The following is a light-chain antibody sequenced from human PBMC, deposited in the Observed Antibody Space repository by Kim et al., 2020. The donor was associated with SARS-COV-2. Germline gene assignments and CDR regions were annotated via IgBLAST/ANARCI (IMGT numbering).Light chain of an antibody. J-gene: IGKJ4*01. CDR2: AAS. CDR1: QSISSY. V-gene: IGKV1-39*01. Sequence: DIQMTQSPSSLSASVGDRVTITCQASQSISSYLNWYQQKPGIAPKLLIYAASSLQSGVPSRFSGSGSGTDFTLTISSLQLEDFATYYCQQSYSSPLTFGGGTKVDIK. CDR3: QQSYSSPLT.